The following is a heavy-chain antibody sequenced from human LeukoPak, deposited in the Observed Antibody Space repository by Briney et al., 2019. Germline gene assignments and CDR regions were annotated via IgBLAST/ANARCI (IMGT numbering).Heavy chain of an antibody. CDR2: IYYSGST. D-gene: IGHD2-21*02. Sequence: SETLSLTCTVSGGSISSSSYYWGWIRQPPGKGLEWIGSIYYSGSTYYNPSLKSRLTISIDTSKKQFSLKLSSVTDADTAVYYCARRARDWYSPIEYWGPGTLVTVSS. CDR3: ARRARDWYSPIEY. J-gene: IGHJ4*02. CDR1: GGSISSSSYY. V-gene: IGHV4-39*07.